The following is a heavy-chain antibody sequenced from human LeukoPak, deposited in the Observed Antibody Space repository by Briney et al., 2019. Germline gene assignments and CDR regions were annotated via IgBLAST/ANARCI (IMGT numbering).Heavy chain of an antibody. CDR2: IIPIFGTA. V-gene: IGHV1-69*06. CDR3: ARDTVATIGHYYYYMDV. CDR1: GGTFSSYA. J-gene: IGHJ6*03. D-gene: IGHD5-12*01. Sequence: SVKVSCKASGGTFSSYAISWVRQAPGQGLEWMGGIIPIFGTANYAQKFQGRVTITADKSTSTAYMELSSLRSEDTAVYYYARDTVATIGHYYYYMDVWGKGTTVTVSS.